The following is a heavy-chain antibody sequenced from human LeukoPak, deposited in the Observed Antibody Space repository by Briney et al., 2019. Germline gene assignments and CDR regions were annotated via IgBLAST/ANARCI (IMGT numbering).Heavy chain of an antibody. CDR1: GGSISSYY. D-gene: IGHD5-18*01. CDR2: IYNSGST. CDR3: AREAYTAMVHNWFDP. V-gene: IGHV4-59*01. Sequence: PSETLSLTCTVPGGSISSYYWSWIRQPPGKGLEWIGDIYNSGSTNYNPSLKSRVTISVDTSKNQFSLKLSSVTAADTAVYYCAREAYTAMVHNWFDPWGQGTLVTVSS. J-gene: IGHJ5*02.